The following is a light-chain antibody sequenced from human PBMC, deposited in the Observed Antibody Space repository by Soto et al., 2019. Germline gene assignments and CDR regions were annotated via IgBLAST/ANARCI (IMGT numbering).Light chain of an antibody. CDR1: QDICSW. J-gene: IGKJ4*01. Sequence: DLQMTQSPSSVSASVGDRVTITCRASQDICSWLAWFQQKPGKAPKLLIYAASSLHIGVPSRYSGRGSGTDFTLTINSLQPEAFATYYCQQGNSFPLTFGVGTKVEIK. CDR2: AAS. V-gene: IGKV1-12*01. CDR3: QQGNSFPLT.